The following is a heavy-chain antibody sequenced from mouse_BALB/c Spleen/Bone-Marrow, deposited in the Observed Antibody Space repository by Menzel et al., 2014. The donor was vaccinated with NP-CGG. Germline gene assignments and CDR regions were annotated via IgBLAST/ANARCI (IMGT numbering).Heavy chain of an antibody. Sequence: QVQLQQSGAEFVKPGASVKLSCKASGYTFTTYWMHWVEQRPGQGLEWIGQIDPSDSYTNYSQKFKGKATLTVDESSSTAYMQLSSLSSEDSAVYYCAGGGDNYAWFPYWGQGTLVTVSA. CDR2: IDPSDSYT. CDR3: AGGGDNYAWFPY. D-gene: IGHD1-3*01. J-gene: IGHJ3*01. CDR1: GYTFTTYW. V-gene: IGHV1-69*02.